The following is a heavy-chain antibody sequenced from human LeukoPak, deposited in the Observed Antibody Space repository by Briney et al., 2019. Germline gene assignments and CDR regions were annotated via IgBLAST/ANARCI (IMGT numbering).Heavy chain of an antibody. CDR1: GFTFSGYY. Sequence: SVKVSCKASGFTFSGYYMHWVRQAPGQGLEWMAWISPNSGGTNYVQKFQGRVTVTRDTSISTDYMEISGLTSDDTALYYCAREPSGSGGYDYWGQGTLVTVSS. D-gene: IGHD3-10*01. V-gene: IGHV1-2*02. J-gene: IGHJ4*02. CDR3: AREPSGSGGYDY. CDR2: ISPNSGGT.